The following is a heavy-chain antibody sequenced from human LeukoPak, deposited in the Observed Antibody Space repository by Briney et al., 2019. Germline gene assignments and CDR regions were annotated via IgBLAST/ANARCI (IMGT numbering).Heavy chain of an antibody. Sequence: GGSLRLSCAASGFTFSTYSMNWVRQAPGKGLEWVSYISSSSTTIFYADSVKGRFTISRDNSKNTLYLQMNSLRAEDTAVYYCAKDRYCSGGSCFEWFDPWGQGTLVTVSS. CDR1: GFTFSTYS. J-gene: IGHJ5*02. D-gene: IGHD2-15*01. CDR2: ISSSSTTI. CDR3: AKDRYCSGGSCFEWFDP. V-gene: IGHV3-48*01.